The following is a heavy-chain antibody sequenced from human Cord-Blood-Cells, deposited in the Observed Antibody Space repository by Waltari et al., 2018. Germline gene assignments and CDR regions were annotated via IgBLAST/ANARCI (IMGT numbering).Heavy chain of an antibody. CDR1: GDSVSSNSAA. CDR3: ARDGDRTDWYFDL. Sequence: QVQLQQSGPGLLKPSQTLPLTCAIPGDSVSSNSAAWNWIRQSPSIGLEWLGRTYYRSTWYNDYAVSVKSRITINPDTSKNQFSLQLNSVTPEDTAVYYCARDGDRTDWYFDLWGRGTLVTVSS. CDR2: TYYRSTWYN. D-gene: IGHD7-27*01. J-gene: IGHJ2*01. V-gene: IGHV6-1*01.